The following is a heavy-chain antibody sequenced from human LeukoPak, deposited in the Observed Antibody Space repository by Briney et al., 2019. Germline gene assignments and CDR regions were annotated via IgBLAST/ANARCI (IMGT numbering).Heavy chain of an antibody. Sequence: GGSLRLSCAASGFSFSSYTMHWVRQAPGKGLEWVAVISYDGSNKYYTDSVKGRFTISRDNSKNTLYLQMNSLRPDDTAVYYCARDHRCSSTSCYVRDAFDIWGQGTMVTVSS. CDR3: ARDHRCSSTSCYVRDAFDI. J-gene: IGHJ3*02. D-gene: IGHD2-2*01. CDR1: GFSFSSYT. CDR2: ISYDGSNK. V-gene: IGHV3-30*04.